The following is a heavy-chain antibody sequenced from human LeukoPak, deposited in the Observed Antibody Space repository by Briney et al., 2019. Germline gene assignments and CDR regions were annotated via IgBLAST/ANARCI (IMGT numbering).Heavy chain of an antibody. CDR1: GFTVSSNY. CDR3: AKGSRDSSGWYRDY. D-gene: IGHD6-19*01. V-gene: IGHV3-53*01. J-gene: IGHJ4*02. CDR2: IYSGGST. Sequence: GESLRLSCAASGFTVSSNYMSWVRQAPGKGLEWISVIYSGGSTYYADSVKGRFTISRDNSKNTLYLQMNSLRAEDTAVYYCAKGSRDSSGWYRDYWGQGTLVTVSS.